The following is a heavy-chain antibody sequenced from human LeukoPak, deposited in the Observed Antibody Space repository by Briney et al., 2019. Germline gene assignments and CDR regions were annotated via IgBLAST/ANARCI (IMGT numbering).Heavy chain of an antibody. V-gene: IGHV3-53*01. CDR2: IYSGDTT. J-gene: IGHJ3*02. CDR3: ARDRGSYSSWAFDI. CDR1: GFTASSNH. D-gene: IGHD1-26*01. Sequence: GGSLRLSCAASGFTASSNHMSWVRQAPGKGLEWVSVIYSGDTTYYADSVKGRFTISRDNSKNTLYLQMNSLRAEDTAVYYCARDRGSYSSWAFDIWGQGTMVSVSS.